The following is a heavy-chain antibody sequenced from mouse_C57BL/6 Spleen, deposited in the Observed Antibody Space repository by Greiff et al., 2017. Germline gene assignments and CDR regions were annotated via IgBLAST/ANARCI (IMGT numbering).Heavy chain of an antibody. CDR3: TRSVYYGHAMDY. V-gene: IGHV1-15*01. CDR1: GYTFTDYE. D-gene: IGHD1-2*01. J-gene: IGHJ4*01. Sequence: LVESGAELVRPGASVTLSCKASGYTFTDYEMHWVKQTPVHGLEWIGAIDPETGGTAYNQKFKGKAILTADKSSSTAYMELRSLTSEDSAVYYCTRSVYYGHAMDYWGQGTSVTVSS. CDR2: IDPETGGT.